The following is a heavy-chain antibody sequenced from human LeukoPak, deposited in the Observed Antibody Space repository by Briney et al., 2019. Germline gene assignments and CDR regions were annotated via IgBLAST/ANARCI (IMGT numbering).Heavy chain of an antibody. D-gene: IGHD5/OR15-5a*01. CDR3: ARDPSNTSGYRVYHDY. CDR1: GYTFNKYG. CDR2: ISCFNRDT. Sequence: APVTPSCKASGYTFNKYGISWVRQAPGQGLEWMGWISCFNRDTRYAQKFQARVTMTTDTSTSTVYMELRSLRSDDTAVYYCARDPSNTSGYRVYHDYWGQGALVTVFS. V-gene: IGHV1-18*01. J-gene: IGHJ4*02.